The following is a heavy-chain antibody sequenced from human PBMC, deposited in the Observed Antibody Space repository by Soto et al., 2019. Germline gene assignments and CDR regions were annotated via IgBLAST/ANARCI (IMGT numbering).Heavy chain of an antibody. CDR3: ARSDDFWSGYPLYYYYYGMDV. CDR1: GFTFSSYA. J-gene: IGHJ6*02. V-gene: IGHV3-30-3*01. CDR2: ISYDGSNK. D-gene: IGHD3-3*01. Sequence: GGSLRLSCAASGFTFSSYAMHWVRQAPGKGLERVAVISYDGSNKYYADSVKGRFTISRDNSKNTLYLQMNSLRAEDTAVYYCARSDDFWSGYPLYYYYYGMDVWGQGTTVTVSS.